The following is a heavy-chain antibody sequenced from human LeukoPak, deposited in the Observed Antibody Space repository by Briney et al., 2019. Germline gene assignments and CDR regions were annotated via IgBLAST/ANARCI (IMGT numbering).Heavy chain of an antibody. CDR2: ISGSGGST. CDR3: AKFMAAAGDDAFDI. D-gene: IGHD6-13*01. Sequence: GGSLRLSCAASGFTFSSYAMCWVRQAPGKGLEGVSAISGSGGSTYDADSGKGRVTISRDNSKNTLYLPMNSLSAEDTAVYYCAKFMAAAGDDAFDIWGQGTMVTVSS. V-gene: IGHV3-23*01. J-gene: IGHJ3*02. CDR1: GFTFSSYA.